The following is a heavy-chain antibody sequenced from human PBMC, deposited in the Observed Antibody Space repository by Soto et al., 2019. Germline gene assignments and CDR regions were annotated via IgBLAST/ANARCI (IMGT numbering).Heavy chain of an antibody. Sequence: GGSMILSCAASGFYFGSYSMNWVRQNPGKGLEWVSSISSSASHINYADSVKGRFTISRDNAKKSLYLQMNSLRAEDTAVYYCARGYTGYCSGGTCYWFDPWGQGTLVTVSS. CDR3: ARGYTGYCSGGTCYWFDP. J-gene: IGHJ5*02. D-gene: IGHD2-15*01. V-gene: IGHV3-21*01. CDR1: GFYFGSYS. CDR2: ISSSASHI.